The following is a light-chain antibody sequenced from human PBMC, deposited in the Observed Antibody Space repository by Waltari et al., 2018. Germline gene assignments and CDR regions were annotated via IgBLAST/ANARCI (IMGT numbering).Light chain of an antibody. V-gene: IGKV3-11*01. Sequence: EIVLTQSPATVSLSPEESATLSCRASQSVTTLLAWYQQRPGQAPRLLIYDASNRATGIPARFSGSGFGTGFTLTISNLDPEDSAIYYCQQRSSWGFTFGPGTKVEIK. J-gene: IGKJ3*01. CDR1: QSVTTL. CDR2: DAS. CDR3: QQRSSWGFT.